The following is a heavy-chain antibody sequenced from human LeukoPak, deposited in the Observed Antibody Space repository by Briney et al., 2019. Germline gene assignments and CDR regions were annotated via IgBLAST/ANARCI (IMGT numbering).Heavy chain of an antibody. CDR3: AKDPYKGLTTVFDY. CDR2: ISGSGSTT. CDR1: GFTFSSYA. J-gene: IGHJ4*02. D-gene: IGHD4-17*01. V-gene: IGHV3-23*01. Sequence: GGSLRLSCAASGFTFSSYAMSWVRQAPGKGLVWVSTISGSGSTTSYADSVKGRFTISRDNSKNTLFLQMNSLRADDTAVYYCAKDPYKGLTTVFDYWGQGTLVTVSS.